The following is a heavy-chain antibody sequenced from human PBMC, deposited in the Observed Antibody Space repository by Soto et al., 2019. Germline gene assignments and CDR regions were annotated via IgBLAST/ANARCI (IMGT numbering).Heavy chain of an antibody. J-gene: IGHJ5*02. CDR2: INPSGGST. D-gene: IGHD3-3*01. CDR3: ARDRDTIFGVVTAYNWFDP. CDR1: GYTFTSYY. Sequence: ASVKVSCKASGYTFTSYYMHWVRQAPGQGLEWMGIINPSGGSTSYAQKFQGRVTMTRDTSTSTVYMELSSLRSEDTAVYYCARDRDTIFGVVTAYNWFDPWGRGTLVTVSS. V-gene: IGHV1-46*03.